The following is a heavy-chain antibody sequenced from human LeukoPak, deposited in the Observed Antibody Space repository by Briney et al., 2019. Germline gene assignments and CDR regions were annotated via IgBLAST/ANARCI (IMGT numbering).Heavy chain of an antibody. Sequence: PSETLSLTCAVYGGSFSGYYWSWIRQPPGKGLEWIGEINHSGSTNYNPSLKSRVTISVDTSKNQFSLKLSSVTAADTAVHYCARGSGLLWFGEPYFQHWGQGTLVTVSS. CDR1: GGSFSGYY. CDR3: ARGSGLLWFGEPYFQH. J-gene: IGHJ1*01. CDR2: INHSGST. V-gene: IGHV4-34*01. D-gene: IGHD3-10*01.